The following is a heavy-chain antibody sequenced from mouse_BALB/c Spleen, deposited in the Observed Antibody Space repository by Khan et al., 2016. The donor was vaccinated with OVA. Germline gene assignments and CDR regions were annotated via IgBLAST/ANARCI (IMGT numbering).Heavy chain of an antibody. Sequence: VQLQQSEAELARPGASVKMSCKASGYTFTSYTMHWVQQRLGRGLEWIGYINPSSGYTKYNQKFKDKATLTADKSSSTAYLQLISLTSEDSAVYYGARTHERWGQGTTLTVSS. CDR3: ARTHER. J-gene: IGHJ2*01. CDR2: INPSSGYT. CDR1: GYTFTSYT. V-gene: IGHV1-4*01.